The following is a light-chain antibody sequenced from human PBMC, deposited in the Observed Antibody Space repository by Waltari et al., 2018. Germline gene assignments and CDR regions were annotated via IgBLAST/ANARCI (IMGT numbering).Light chain of an antibody. CDR1: QSVSRY. CDR3: LHRSNWPPLFT. Sequence: ELVLTQSPVTLSLSPGERATLSCRASQSVSRYLAWYHQKPGQAPRLLIYDTFSRASGIPARFSGSGSGTDFTLTISSLEPEDFAVYYCLHRSNWPPLFTFGPGTKVDIK. CDR2: DTF. J-gene: IGKJ3*01. V-gene: IGKV3-11*01.